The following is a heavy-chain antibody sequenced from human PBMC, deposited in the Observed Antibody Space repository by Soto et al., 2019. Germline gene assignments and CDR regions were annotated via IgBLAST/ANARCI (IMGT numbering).Heavy chain of an antibody. CDR1: GYTFTSYY. D-gene: IGHD6-19*01. V-gene: IGHV1-46*01. CDR3: ASSEPYSSGWYNWFDP. J-gene: IGHJ5*02. Sequence: QVQLVQSGAEVKKPGASVKVSCKASGYTFTSYYMHWVRQAPGQGLEWMGIINPSGGSTSYAQKFQGRVAMNRDTSTSTVYMELSSLRSEDTAVYYCASSEPYSSGWYNWFDPWGQGTLVTVSS. CDR2: INPSGGST.